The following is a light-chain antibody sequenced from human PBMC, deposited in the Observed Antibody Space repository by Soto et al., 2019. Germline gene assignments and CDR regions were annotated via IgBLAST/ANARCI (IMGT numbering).Light chain of an antibody. J-gene: IGKJ5*01. CDR2: DAS. CDR1: QSVSSY. V-gene: IGKV3-11*01. Sequence: EIVLRQSLATLSWSPGERATLSCRASQSVSSYLAWYQQKPGQAPRLLIYDASNRATGIPARFSGSGSGTDFTPTISSLEPEDFAVYYCQQRSNWPPPTFGQGTRLEIK. CDR3: QQRSNWPPPT.